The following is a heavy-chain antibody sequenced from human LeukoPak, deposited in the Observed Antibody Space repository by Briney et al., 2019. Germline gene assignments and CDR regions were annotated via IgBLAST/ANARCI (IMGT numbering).Heavy chain of an antibody. D-gene: IGHD3-22*01. CDR1: GFTFSSYA. CDR2: ISYDGSNK. Sequence: GGSLRLSCAASGFTFSSYAMHWVRQAPGKGLEWVAVISYDGSNKYYADSVKGRFTISRDNSKNTLYLQMNSLRAEDTAVYNCARDKGYYDSSGYYWRRHAFDIWGQGTMVTVSS. CDR3: ARDKGYYDSSGYYWRRHAFDI. J-gene: IGHJ3*02. V-gene: IGHV3-30-3*01.